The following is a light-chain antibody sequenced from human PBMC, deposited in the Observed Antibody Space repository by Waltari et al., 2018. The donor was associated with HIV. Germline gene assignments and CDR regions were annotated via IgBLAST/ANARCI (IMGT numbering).Light chain of an antibody. Sequence: QSVLTPPPSMSEAPRQRVTISCSGSSSNIGNNAVNWYQQFPRKAPRLLIYYDDLLPSGVSDRFSGSKSGTSASLAISGLQSEDEADYFCAAWDDSLKGWVFGGGTKLTVL. J-gene: IGLJ3*02. CDR2: YDD. CDR1: SSNIGNNA. CDR3: AAWDDSLKGWV. V-gene: IGLV1-36*01.